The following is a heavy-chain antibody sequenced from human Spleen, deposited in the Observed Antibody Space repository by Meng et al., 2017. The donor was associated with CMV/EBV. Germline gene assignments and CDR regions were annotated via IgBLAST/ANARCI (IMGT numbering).Heavy chain of an antibody. D-gene: IGHD2-2*02. CDR3: TTDHYCSSTSCYTGAFDI. CDR2: IRNKASSYTT. V-gene: IGHV3-72*01. J-gene: IGHJ3*02. CDR1: GFTVSGNY. Sequence: GESLKISCAASGFTVSGNYMDWVRQAPGKGLEWVARIRNKASSYTTEYAASVRGRFTISRDDSKLLYLQMNSLKTEDTAVYYCTTDHYCSSTSCYTGAFDIWGQGTMVTVSS.